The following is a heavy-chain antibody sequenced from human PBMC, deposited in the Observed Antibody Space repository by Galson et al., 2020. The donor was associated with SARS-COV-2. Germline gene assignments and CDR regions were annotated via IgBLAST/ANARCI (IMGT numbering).Heavy chain of an antibody. V-gene: IGHV3-20*04. CDR1: GFTFDDYG. Sequence: GESLKISCAASGFTFDDYGMSWVRQAPAKGLEWVAGIIWNGGSKGYADSVEGRFTISRDNANNSLYLQMNSLRADDTALYYCARGDDGDYNRDYWGQGTLVTVSS. CDR2: IIWNGGSK. CDR3: ARGDDGDYNRDY. D-gene: IGHD4-17*01. J-gene: IGHJ4*02.